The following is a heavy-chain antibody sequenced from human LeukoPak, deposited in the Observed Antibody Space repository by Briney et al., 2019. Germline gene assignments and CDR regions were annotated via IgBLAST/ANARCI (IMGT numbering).Heavy chain of an antibody. CDR1: GFTFSSYG. CDR2: ISYDGSNK. J-gene: IGHJ3*02. Sequence: GGSLRLSCAASGFTFSSYGMHWVRQAPGKGLEWVAVISYDGSNKYYADSVKGRFTISRDNSKNTLYLQMNSLRAEDTAVCYCAKDPSGIVGATSAFDIWGQGTMVTVSS. CDR3: AKDPSGIVGATSAFDI. D-gene: IGHD1-26*01. V-gene: IGHV3-30*18.